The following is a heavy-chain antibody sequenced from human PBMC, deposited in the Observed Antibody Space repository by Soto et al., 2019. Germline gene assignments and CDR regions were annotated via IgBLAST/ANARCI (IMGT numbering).Heavy chain of an antibody. Sequence: QVQLQESGPRLVEASQTLSLTCTVSNGSITSGGYYWSWIRQPPGKRLGWIGYIYHSGSTFYSPSLQSRLTMSVDTSKNQFSLTLSSVTAADTAVYHCARMSGTYYVPDYWGQGTPVTVSS. CDR1: NGSITSGGYY. CDR3: ARMSGTYYVPDY. V-gene: IGHV4-31*03. J-gene: IGHJ4*02. D-gene: IGHD1-26*01. CDR2: IYHSGST.